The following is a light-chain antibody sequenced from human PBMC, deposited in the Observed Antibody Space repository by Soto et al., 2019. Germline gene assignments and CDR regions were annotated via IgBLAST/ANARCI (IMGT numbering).Light chain of an antibody. CDR1: ISDVGGYDF. CDR3: SSYAGDNNYV. CDR2: EVI. J-gene: IGLJ1*01. Sequence: QSALTQPPSASWSPGQSVTISCTGAISDVGGYDFVSWYQHHPGKAPKLMIYEVIKRPSGVPDRFSGSKSGNTASLTVSGLQAEDEADYYCSSYAGDNNYVFGTGTKVTVL. V-gene: IGLV2-8*01.